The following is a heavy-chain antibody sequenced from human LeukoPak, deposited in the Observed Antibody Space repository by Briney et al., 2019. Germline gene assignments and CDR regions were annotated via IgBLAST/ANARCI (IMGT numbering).Heavy chain of an antibody. CDR1: GFTFSSYA. J-gene: IGHJ4*02. Sequence: PGGSLRLSCAASGFTFSSYAMNWVRQAPGKGLEWVSATSGGGGSTYYTDSVKGRFTISRDNSKNTLYLQMNSLRAEDTAVYYCAKHRGYSPHDYWGQGTLVTVSS. V-gene: IGHV3-23*01. CDR3: AKHRGYSPHDY. D-gene: IGHD3-22*01. CDR2: TSGGGGST.